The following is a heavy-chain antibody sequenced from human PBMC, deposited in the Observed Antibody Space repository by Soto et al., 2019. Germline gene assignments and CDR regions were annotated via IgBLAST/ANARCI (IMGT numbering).Heavy chain of an antibody. V-gene: IGHV4-30-4*01. Sequence: SETLSLTCTVSGGSISSGDYYWSWIRQPPGKGLEWIGYIYYSGSTYYNPSLKSRVTISVDTSKNQFSLKLSSVTAADTAVYYCARVRVDIAMVTYYYYGMDVWGQGTTVTVSS. J-gene: IGHJ6*02. CDR1: GGSISSGDYY. CDR3: ARVRVDIAMVTYYYYGMDV. CDR2: IYYSGST. D-gene: IGHD5-18*01.